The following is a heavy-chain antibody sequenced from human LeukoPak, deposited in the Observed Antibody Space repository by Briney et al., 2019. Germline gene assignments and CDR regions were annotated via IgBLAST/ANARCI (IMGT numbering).Heavy chain of an antibody. J-gene: IGHJ6*02. V-gene: IGHV3-11*01. CDR1: GFTFRDYY. D-gene: IGHD3-10*01. CDR3: AKDRYGSGSYLSPDYYYYGMDV. Sequence: GGSLRLSCAASGFTFRDYYMSWVRQAPGKGLEWISYISGDSPTIYYADSVKGRFTVSRDNAKNSLYLQMSSLSAEDTGVYYCAKDRYGSGSYLSPDYYYYGMDVWGQGTTVTVSS. CDR2: ISGDSPTI.